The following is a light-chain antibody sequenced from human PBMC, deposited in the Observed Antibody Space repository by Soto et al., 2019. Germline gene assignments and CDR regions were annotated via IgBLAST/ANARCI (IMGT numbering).Light chain of an antibody. J-gene: IGKJ1*01. Sequence: DRVTIPCRASQAINTYLAWYQQKPGKAPKLLIYAASTLQSGVPSRFSGSGSGTDFTLTISCLQSEDFATYYCQQYYSYPTWTFGQGTKVDIK. V-gene: IGKV1-8*01. CDR2: AAS. CDR3: QQYYSYPTWT. CDR1: QAINTY.